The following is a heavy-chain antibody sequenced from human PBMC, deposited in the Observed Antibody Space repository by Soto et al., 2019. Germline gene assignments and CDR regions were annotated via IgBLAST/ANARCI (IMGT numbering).Heavy chain of an antibody. CDR3: ARLPAVANWFDP. J-gene: IGHJ5*02. Sequence: SETLSLTCTVSGDSVTSGSHYWSWIRQPPGKGLEYIGYIFYSENTSYHPSLKSRVTISVDTSKNQFSLKLSSVTAADTAVYYCARLPAVANWFDPWGQGTLVTVSS. D-gene: IGHD2-15*01. V-gene: IGHV4-61*01. CDR2: IFYSENT. CDR1: GDSVTSGSHY.